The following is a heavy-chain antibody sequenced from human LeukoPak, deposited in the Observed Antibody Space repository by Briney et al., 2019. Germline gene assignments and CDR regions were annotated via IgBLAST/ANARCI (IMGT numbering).Heavy chain of an antibody. D-gene: IGHD5-18*01. CDR1: GFTFSSYS. J-gene: IGHJ4*02. V-gene: IGHV3-21*01. Sequence: GGSLRLSCAASGFTFSSYSINWVRQAPGKVLEWVSSINSVCYYIFYADSVKGRSTISRHNAKHSLYLQMNRRRAEDTGVYYCARSRDNYGPPFGYWGQGTLVIVSS. CDR3: ARSRDNYGPPFGY. CDR2: INSVCYYI.